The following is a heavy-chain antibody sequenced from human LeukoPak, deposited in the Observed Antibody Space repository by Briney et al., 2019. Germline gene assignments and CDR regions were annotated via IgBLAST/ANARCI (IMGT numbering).Heavy chain of an antibody. D-gene: IGHD3-3*01. CDR3: AKATLHYDFWSGYYTFDY. Sequence: SGSGGSTYYADSVKGRFTISRDNAKNSLYLQMNSLRAEDTALYYCAKATLHYDFWSGYYTFDYWGQGTLVTVSS. J-gene: IGHJ4*02. CDR2: SGSGGST. V-gene: IGHV3-43*02.